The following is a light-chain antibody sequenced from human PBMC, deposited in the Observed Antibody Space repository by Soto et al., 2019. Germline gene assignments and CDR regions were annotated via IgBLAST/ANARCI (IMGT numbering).Light chain of an antibody. J-gene: IGLJ1*01. CDR3: TSYTSNSTPYV. Sequence: QSALTQPASVSGSPGQSITISCAGTSSDVGAYTYVSWYQQHPGKAPKLMIYGVSNRPSGVSNRFSGSKSGNTAFLIISGLQAEDEADYYCTSYTSNSTPYVFGGGTKVTVL. V-gene: IGLV2-14*01. CDR1: SSDVGAYTY. CDR2: GVS.